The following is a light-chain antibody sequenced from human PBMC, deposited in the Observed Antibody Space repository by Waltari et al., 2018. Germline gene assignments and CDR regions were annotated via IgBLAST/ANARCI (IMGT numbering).Light chain of an antibody. CDR2: EVI. V-gene: IGLV2-8*01. CDR1: SSDIGAYNC. J-gene: IGLJ2*01. CDR3: SSYAGSNGVL. Sequence: QSALTQPPSASGSPGQSVTISCSGTSSDIGAYNCVSWYQQHPGKAPKLMIYEVIKRPSGVPPRFSGSKSGNTASLTVSELQAEDEADYYCSSYAGSNGVLFGGGTKVTVL.